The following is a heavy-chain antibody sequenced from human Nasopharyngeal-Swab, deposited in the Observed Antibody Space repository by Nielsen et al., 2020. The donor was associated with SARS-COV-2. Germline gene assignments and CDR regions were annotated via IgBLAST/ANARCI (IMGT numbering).Heavy chain of an antibody. J-gene: IGHJ4*02. CDR2: ISSSSSYI. CDR1: GFTFSSYS. V-gene: IGHV3-21*01. D-gene: IGHD3-9*01. CDR3: ARDRALRYFEGLDY. Sequence: GESLKISCAASGFTFSSYSMNWVRQAPGKGLEWVSSISSSSSYIYYADSVKGRFTISRDNAKNSLYLQMNSLRAKDTAVYYCARDRALRYFEGLDYWGQGTLVTVSS.